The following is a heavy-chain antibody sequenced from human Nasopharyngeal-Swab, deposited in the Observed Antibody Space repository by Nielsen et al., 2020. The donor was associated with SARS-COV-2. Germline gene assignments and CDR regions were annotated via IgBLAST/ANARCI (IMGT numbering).Heavy chain of an antibody. CDR3: ASHLSYYDRSGYFSEGFDY. D-gene: IGHD3-22*01. Sequence: GESLKISCAASGFTFSNYWMSWVRQAPGKGLEWVANIKQDGSEKYYLDSVRGRFTISRDNAENSLFLQMNSLRAEDTAVYYCASHLSYYDRSGYFSEGFDYWGQGTLVTVSS. V-gene: IGHV3-7*01. J-gene: IGHJ4*02. CDR2: IKQDGSEK. CDR1: GFTFSNYW.